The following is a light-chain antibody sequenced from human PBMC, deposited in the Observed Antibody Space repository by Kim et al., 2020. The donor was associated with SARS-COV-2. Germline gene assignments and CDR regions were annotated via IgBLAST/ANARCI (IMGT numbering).Light chain of an antibody. V-gene: IGKV3-11*01. CDR1: QSVSSY. Sequence: EIVLTQSPATLSLSPGERATLSCRASQSVSSYLAWYQQKPGQAPRLLIYAASNRATGIPARFSGSGSGTDFTLTISSLEPEDFAVYYCQQRSHSLTFGGGTKVDIK. J-gene: IGKJ4*01. CDR2: AAS. CDR3: QQRSHSLT.